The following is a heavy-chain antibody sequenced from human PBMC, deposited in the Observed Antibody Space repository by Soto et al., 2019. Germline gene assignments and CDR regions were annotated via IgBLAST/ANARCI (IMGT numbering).Heavy chain of an antibody. Sequence: GASVKVSCKASGFTFTTSAMQWVRQARGQRLEWMGWISAYNGNTNYAQKLQGRVTMTTDTSTSTAYMELRSLRSDDTAVYYCARLGYRGSYYYYYYGMDVWGQGTTVTVSS. CDR2: ISAYNGNT. CDR1: GFTFTTSA. CDR3: ARLGYRGSYYYYYYGMDV. V-gene: IGHV1-18*01. D-gene: IGHD4-4*01. J-gene: IGHJ6*02.